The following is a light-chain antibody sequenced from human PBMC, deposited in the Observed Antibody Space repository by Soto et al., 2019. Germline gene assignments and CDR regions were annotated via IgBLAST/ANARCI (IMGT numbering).Light chain of an antibody. CDR3: QSYDSSLSGWV. CDR2: GNS. CDR1: SSNIGAGYD. J-gene: IGLJ3*02. Sequence: QPVLTQPPSVSGAPGQRVTISCTGSSSNIGAGYDVHWYQQLPGTAPKLLIYGNSNRPSGVPDRLSGSKSGTSASLAITGLQAEDEADYYCQSYDSSLSGWVFGGGTQLTVL. V-gene: IGLV1-40*01.